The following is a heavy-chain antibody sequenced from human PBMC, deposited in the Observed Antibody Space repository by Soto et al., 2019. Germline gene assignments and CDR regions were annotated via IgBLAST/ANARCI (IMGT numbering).Heavy chain of an antibody. J-gene: IGHJ4*02. V-gene: IGHV3-49*04. CDR1: GFTFGDYA. D-gene: IGHD3-16*01. CDR3: TRASSLDFYF. CDR2: IRRNAYGGTT. Sequence: PGGSLRLSCTTSGFTFGDYALSWVRQAPGKGLEWVGFIRRNAYGGTTDYAASVKGRFTISRDDSKSIAYLQMNSLRTEDTALYYCTRASSLDFYFWGQGTLVTVSS.